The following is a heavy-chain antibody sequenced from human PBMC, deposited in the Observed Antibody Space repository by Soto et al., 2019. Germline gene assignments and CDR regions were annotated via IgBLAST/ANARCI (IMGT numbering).Heavy chain of an antibody. CDR1: GGSISSGGYY. Sequence: SETLSLTCTVSGGSISSGGYYWSWIRQHPGKGLEWIGYIYYSGSTYYNPSLKSRVTISVDTSKNQFSLKLSSVTAADTAVYYCARVHYDFWSGYREPAASDIWGQGKMVTVSS. CDR2: IYYSGST. D-gene: IGHD3-3*01. J-gene: IGHJ3*02. CDR3: ARVHYDFWSGYREPAASDI. V-gene: IGHV4-31*03.